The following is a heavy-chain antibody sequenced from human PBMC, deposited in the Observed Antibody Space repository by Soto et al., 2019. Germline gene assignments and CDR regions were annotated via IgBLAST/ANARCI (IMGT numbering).Heavy chain of an antibody. Sequence: QVQLQESGPGLVKPSETLSLTCTVSGGSVSSGSFYWNWIRQPPGKGLEWIGYIYYTGSTNYNPSFKSRVTISADRSKNSFSLNLRSVTAADTAVYFCARGGVATQMHSWGQGNLVTVSS. CDR2: IYYTGST. J-gene: IGHJ4*02. D-gene: IGHD5-12*01. CDR3: ARGGVATQMHS. V-gene: IGHV4-61*03. CDR1: GGSVSSGSFY.